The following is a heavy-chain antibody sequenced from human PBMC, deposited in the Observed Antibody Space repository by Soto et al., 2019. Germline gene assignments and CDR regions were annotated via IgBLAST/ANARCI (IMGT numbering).Heavy chain of an antibody. CDR3: AKVPNDELELQYFDY. D-gene: IGHD1-7*01. CDR1: GFTFSSYA. J-gene: IGHJ4*02. CDR2: ISGSGGST. V-gene: IGHV3-23*01. Sequence: EVQLLESGGGLVQPGGSLRLSCAASGFTFSSYAMSWVRQAPGKGLEWVSAISGSGGSTYYADSVKGRFTISRDNSKHTLYLQMNRLRAEDKAVYYCAKVPNDELELQYFDYWGQGTLVTVSS.